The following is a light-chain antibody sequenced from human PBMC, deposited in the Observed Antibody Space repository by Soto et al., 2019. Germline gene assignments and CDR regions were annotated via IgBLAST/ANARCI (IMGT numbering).Light chain of an antibody. CDR1: QDIKNY. J-gene: IGKJ4*01. V-gene: IGKV1-33*01. CDR2: EAS. CDR3: QQCDDFIT. Sequence: DIQMTQSPSSLSASVGDRVTITCQASQDIKNYLNWYQQKPGKAPKLLIYEASNLETGVPSRFSGSGSGSIFTFSISSLQPEDIATYYCQQCDDFITFGGGTRIEIK.